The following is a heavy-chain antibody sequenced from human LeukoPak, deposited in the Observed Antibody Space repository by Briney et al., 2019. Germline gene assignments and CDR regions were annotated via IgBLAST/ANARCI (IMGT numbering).Heavy chain of an antibody. D-gene: IGHD1-26*01. J-gene: IGHJ4*02. Sequence: PSETLSLTCTVSGGSVSSYYWSWIRQPPGKGLEWIGYIYYSGSTNYNPSLKSRVTISVDTSKNQFSLKLSSVTAADTAVYYCARRSGSYSAYFDYWGQGTLVTVSS. CDR2: IYYSGST. CDR1: GGSVSSYY. V-gene: IGHV4-59*08. CDR3: ARRSGSYSAYFDY.